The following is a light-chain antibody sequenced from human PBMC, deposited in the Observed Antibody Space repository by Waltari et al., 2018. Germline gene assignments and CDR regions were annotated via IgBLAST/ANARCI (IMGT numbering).Light chain of an antibody. CDR2: MAS. J-gene: IGKJ2*01. V-gene: IGKV1-5*03. CDR1: QSVGTW. Sequence: DIQMTPSPSTLSASVGDRVAIACRARQSVGTWLAWYQRKSGKAPKLLLYMASSLESGVPSRFSVSGAGTDVTLTVSCLQPDDCETDSCQQYSSFATFRQATKV. CDR3: QQYSSFAT.